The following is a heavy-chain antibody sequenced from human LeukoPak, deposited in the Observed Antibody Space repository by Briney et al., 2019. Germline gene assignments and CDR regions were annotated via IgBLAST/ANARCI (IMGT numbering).Heavy chain of an antibody. J-gene: IGHJ4*02. D-gene: IGHD4-17*01. CDR2: IKQDGGEK. CDR3: ARVGARQILEY. V-gene: IGHV3-7*01. CDR1: EFTFSSYW. Sequence: GGSLRLSCAASEFTFSSYWMSWVRQAPGKGLEWMANIKQDGGEKYYLDSVKGRFTVSRDNAKNSLCLQMNSLRAEDTAVYYCARVGARQILEYWGQGTLVTVSS.